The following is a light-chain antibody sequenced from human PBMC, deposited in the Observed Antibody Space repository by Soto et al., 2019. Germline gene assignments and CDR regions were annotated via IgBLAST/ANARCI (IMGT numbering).Light chain of an antibody. CDR1: SSNIGNNY. Sequence: QSVLTQPPSVSAAPGQKVTTSCSGSSSNIGNNYVSWYQQLPGTAPKLLIYDNNKRPSGIPDRFSGSQSGTSATLGITGLQTGDEADYYCGTWDSSLSAVVFGGGTKLTVL. CDR3: GTWDSSLSAVV. J-gene: IGLJ2*01. V-gene: IGLV1-51*01. CDR2: DNN.